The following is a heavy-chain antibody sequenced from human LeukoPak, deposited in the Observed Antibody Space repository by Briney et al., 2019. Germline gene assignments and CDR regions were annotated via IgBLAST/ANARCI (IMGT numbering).Heavy chain of an antibody. CDR2: IKSKTDGGTT. CDR3: LLLDIVATRVDY. CDR1: GFTFSNAW. Sequence: TGGSLRLSCAASGFTFSNAWMSWVRQAPGKGLEWVGRIKSKTDGGTTDYAAPVKGRFTISRDDSKNTLYLQMNSLKTEDTAVYYCLLLDIVATRVDYWGQGTLVTVSS. D-gene: IGHD5-12*01. V-gene: IGHV3-15*01. J-gene: IGHJ4*02.